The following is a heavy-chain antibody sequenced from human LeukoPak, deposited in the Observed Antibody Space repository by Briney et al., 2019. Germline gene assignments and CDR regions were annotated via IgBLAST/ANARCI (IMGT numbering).Heavy chain of an antibody. D-gene: IGHD2-15*01. Sequence: ASVKVSCKASGYTFTSYYMHWVRQAPGQGPEWMGIINPSGASTSYAQKFQGRVTMTRDTSTSTVYMELSSLRSEDTAVYYCARGNPINSGYGGIVVVVAATFDYWGQGTLVTVSS. J-gene: IGHJ4*02. CDR2: INPSGAST. CDR1: GYTFTSYY. CDR3: ARGNPINSGYGGIVVVVAATFDY. V-gene: IGHV1-46*01.